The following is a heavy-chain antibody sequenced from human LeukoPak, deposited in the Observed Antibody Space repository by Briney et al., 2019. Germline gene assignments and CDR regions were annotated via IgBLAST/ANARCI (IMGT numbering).Heavy chain of an antibody. V-gene: IGHV4-30-4*08. CDR2: IYYSGST. D-gene: IGHD3-3*01. CDR1: GGSISSGDYY. J-gene: IGHJ5*02. CDR3: AREGYDFWSGTAFFDP. Sequence: SQTLSLTCTVSGGSISSGDYYWSWLRQPPGKGLEWLGYIYYSGSTYYNPSLKSRVTISVDTSKNQFSLKLSSVTAADTAVYYCAREGYDFWSGTAFFDPWGQGTLVTVSS.